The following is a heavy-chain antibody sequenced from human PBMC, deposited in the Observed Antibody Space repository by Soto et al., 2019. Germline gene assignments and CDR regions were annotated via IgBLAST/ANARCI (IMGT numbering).Heavy chain of an antibody. CDR3: ARSSPRWELSSSSGF. CDR1: GYSFTSYW. V-gene: IGHV5-51*01. D-gene: IGHD1-26*01. J-gene: IGHJ4*02. Sequence: PGESLKISCKGSGYSFTSYWIGWVRQMPGKGLEWMGIIYPGDSDTRYSPSFQGQVTISADKSISTAYLQWSSLKASDTAMYYCARSSPRWELSSSSGFWGQGTLVTVSS. CDR2: IYPGDSDT.